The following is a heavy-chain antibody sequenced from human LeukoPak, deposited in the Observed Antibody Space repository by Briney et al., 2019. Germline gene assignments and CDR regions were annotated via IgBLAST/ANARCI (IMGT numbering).Heavy chain of an antibody. D-gene: IGHD3-3*01. V-gene: IGHV1-2*02. CDR2: INPNSGGT. CDR3: ARRPYYDFWSGLSAGYAFDI. J-gene: IGHJ3*02. CDR1: GYTFTSYY. Sequence: ASVKVSCKASGYTFTSYYMHWVRQAPGQGLEWMGWINPNSGGTNYAQKFQGRVTMTRDTSISTAYMELSRLRSDDTAVYYCARRPYYDFWSGLSAGYAFDIWGQGTMVTVSS.